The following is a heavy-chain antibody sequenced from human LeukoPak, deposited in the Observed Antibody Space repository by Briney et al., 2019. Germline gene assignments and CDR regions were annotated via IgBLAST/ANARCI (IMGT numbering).Heavy chain of an antibody. CDR2: SSSGSTI. Sequence: SSSGSTIYYADSVKGRFTISRDNAKSSLYLQMNSLRAEDTALYYCARSAPIYYYDSSGYYGVEAFDIWGQGTVVTVSS. J-gene: IGHJ3*02. V-gene: IGHV3-11*01. D-gene: IGHD3-22*01. CDR3: ARSAPIYYYDSSGYYGVEAFDI.